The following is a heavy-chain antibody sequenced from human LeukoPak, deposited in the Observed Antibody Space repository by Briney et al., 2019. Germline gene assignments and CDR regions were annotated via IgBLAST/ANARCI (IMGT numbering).Heavy chain of an antibody. Sequence: SETLSLTCTVSGGSISSSSYSWGWIRQPPGKGLEWIGSIYSDGSTYSNPSSDPSLNSRVTISVDKSKNQFSLKVKSVTAADTAIYYCAREPTTVTTTGYWGQGTLVTVSS. J-gene: IGHJ4*02. CDR1: GGSISSSSYS. V-gene: IGHV4-39*07. D-gene: IGHD4-17*01. CDR2: IYSDGST. CDR3: AREPTTVTTTGY.